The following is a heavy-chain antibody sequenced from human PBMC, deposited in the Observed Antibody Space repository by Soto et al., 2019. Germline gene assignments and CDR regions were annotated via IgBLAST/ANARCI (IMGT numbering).Heavy chain of an antibody. D-gene: IGHD5-18*01. CDR3: VKGNWAYSYNNWFDP. V-gene: IGHV3-64D*06. J-gene: IGHJ5*02. CDR2: LVGDGRST. CDR1: GFTFRSYA. Sequence: PGGSLRLSCSASGFTFRSYAIHWVRQAPGKGLEYVSALVGDGRSTYYADSVKGRFTVFRDNSKNTLFLQMSSLRVEDTAVYYCVKGNWAYSYNNWFDPWGQGTLVTVSS.